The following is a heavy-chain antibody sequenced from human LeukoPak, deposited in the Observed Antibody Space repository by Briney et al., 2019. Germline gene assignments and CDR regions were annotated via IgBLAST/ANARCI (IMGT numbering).Heavy chain of an antibody. J-gene: IGHJ4*02. Sequence: ASVKVSCKASGYTFTSYGISWVRQAPGQGLEWLGWISIYNGHTNYAQKLQGRVTMTTDTSTTTAYMELRTLRSDDTAVYYCARDMDLGGYTNPFDYWGQGTLVTVSS. V-gene: IGHV1-18*01. CDR3: ARDMDLGGYTNPFDY. CDR2: ISIYNGHT. CDR1: GYTFTSYG. D-gene: IGHD3-16*02.